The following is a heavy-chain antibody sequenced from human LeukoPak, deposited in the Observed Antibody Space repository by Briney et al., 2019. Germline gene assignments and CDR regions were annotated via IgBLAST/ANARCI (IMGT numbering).Heavy chain of an antibody. CDR3: ARTTKVVGDYDY. CDR1: GTSISNFY. Sequence: SETLSLTCTVSGTSISNFYWSWIRQPAGKGLEWIGRLYKSGSTNYNPSLKSRVTMSVDTSKNQFSLNLSSVTAADTAVYYCARTTKVVGDYDYWGQGTLVTVSS. CDR2: LYKSGST. J-gene: IGHJ4*02. V-gene: IGHV4-4*07. D-gene: IGHD2-15*01.